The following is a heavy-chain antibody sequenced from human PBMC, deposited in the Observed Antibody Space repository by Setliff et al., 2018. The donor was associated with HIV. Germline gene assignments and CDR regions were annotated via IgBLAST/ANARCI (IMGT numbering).Heavy chain of an antibody. D-gene: IGHD6-13*01. CDR2: IYYSGST. CDR1: GGSFSSYY. V-gene: IGHV4-34*01. J-gene: IGHJ6*03. Sequence: PSETLSLTCAVYGGSFSSYYWGWIRQPPGKGLEWIGSIYYSGSTNYNPSLKSRVTMSVDTSKNQFSLKLNSVTAADTAVFYCARATTGYSSIWYRNGLTYYNHMDVWGKGTKVTVSS. CDR3: ARATTGYSSIWYRNGLTYYNHMDV.